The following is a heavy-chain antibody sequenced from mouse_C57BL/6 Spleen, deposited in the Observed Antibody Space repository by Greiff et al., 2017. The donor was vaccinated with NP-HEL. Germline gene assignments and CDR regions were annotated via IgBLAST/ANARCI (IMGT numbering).Heavy chain of an antibody. D-gene: IGHD2-13*01. CDR3: ARGDYWYFDV. CDR2: IDPSDSYT. Sequence: QVQLQQSGAELVKPGASVKLSCKASGYTFTSYWMQWVKQRPGQGLEWIGEIDPSDSYTNYNQKFKGKATLTVDTSSSTAYMQLSSLTSEDSAVYYCARGDYWYFDVWGTGTTVTVSS. V-gene: IGHV1-50*01. J-gene: IGHJ1*03. CDR1: GYTFTSYW.